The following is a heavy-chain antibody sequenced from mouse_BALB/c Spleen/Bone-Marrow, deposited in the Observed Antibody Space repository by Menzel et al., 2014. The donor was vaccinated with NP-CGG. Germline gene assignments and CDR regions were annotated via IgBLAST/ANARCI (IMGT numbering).Heavy chain of an antibody. Sequence: DVMLEESGGGLVQPGGSRKLSCAASGFTFSSFGMHWVRQAPEKGLEWVAYISSGSSTIYYADTVKGRFTISRDNPKNTLFLQMTSLRAEDTAMYYCARRGYYRGMDYWGQGTSVTVSS. CDR1: GFTFSSFG. V-gene: IGHV5-17*02. CDR2: ISSGSSTI. J-gene: IGHJ4*01. D-gene: IGHD2-3*01. CDR3: ARRGYYRGMDY.